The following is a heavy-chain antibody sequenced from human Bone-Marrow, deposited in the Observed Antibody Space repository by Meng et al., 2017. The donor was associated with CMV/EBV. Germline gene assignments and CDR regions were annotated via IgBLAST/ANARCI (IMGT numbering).Heavy chain of an antibody. CDR3: VRELMAPAAIDF. Sequence: VSRASMSGTDHYWAWIRHHPERGLEWLGYIHYTGSTLYNPSLRSRLTISIDTSKSQFTLNVTSVTAADTAVYYCVRELMAPAAIDFWGQGTLVTVSS. CDR1: RASMSGTDHY. V-gene: IGHV4-31*02. CDR2: IHYTGST. D-gene: IGHD6-13*01. J-gene: IGHJ4*02.